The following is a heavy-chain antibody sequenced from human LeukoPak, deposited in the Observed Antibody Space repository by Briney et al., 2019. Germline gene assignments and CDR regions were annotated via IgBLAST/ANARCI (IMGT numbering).Heavy chain of an antibody. Sequence: GASVTVSFKSSGYTFTFYYMHWVRQAPGQGLEWMGWINPNSGGTNYAHKFQGRVTMTRDTSISTAYMELSRLRSDDTAVYYCASMAVAGTDAHYWGQGTLVTVSS. J-gene: IGHJ4*02. V-gene: IGHV1-2*02. CDR2: INPNSGGT. CDR1: GYTFTFYY. D-gene: IGHD6-19*01. CDR3: ASMAVAGTDAHY.